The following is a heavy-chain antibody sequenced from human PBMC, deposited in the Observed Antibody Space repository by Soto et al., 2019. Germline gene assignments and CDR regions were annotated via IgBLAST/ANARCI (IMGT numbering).Heavy chain of an antibody. CDR3: ARGWAGATPFDY. D-gene: IGHD1-26*01. Sequence: QVQLQQWGAGLLKPSETLSLTCAVYGGSVSGYYWSCIRQPPGKGLVWIGEINHSGSTNYNPSLKRRVTISVDTSKNQFSLKLSSVTAADTAVYYCARGWAGATPFDYWGQGTLVTVSS. J-gene: IGHJ4*02. CDR1: GGSVSGYY. V-gene: IGHV4-34*01. CDR2: INHSGST.